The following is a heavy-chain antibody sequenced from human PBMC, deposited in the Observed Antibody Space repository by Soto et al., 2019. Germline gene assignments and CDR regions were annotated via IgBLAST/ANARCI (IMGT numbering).Heavy chain of an antibody. J-gene: IGHJ4*02. D-gene: IGHD3-22*01. Sequence: VGSLRLSCAASGFTFSGSAMHWVRQASGKGLEWVGRIRSRANSYATAYAASVKGRFTISRDDSKNTAYLQMNSLKTEDTAVYYCTGVVITSGFDYWGQGTLVTVSS. CDR3: TGVVITSGFDY. CDR1: GFTFSGSA. V-gene: IGHV3-73*01. CDR2: IRSRANSYAT.